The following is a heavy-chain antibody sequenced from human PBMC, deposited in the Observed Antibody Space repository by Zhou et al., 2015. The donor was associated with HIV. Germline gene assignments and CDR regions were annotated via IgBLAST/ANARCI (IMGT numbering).Heavy chain of an antibody. V-gene: IGHV1-69*02. CDR2: IIPILGIA. D-gene: IGHD2-15*01. Sequence: QVQLVQSGAEVKKPGSSVKVSCKASGGTFSSYTISWVRQAPGQGLEWMGRIIPILGIANYAQKFQGRVTITADKSTSTAYMELSSLRSEDTAVYYCARVDCSGGSCYSVRWFDPWGQGTLVTVSS. J-gene: IGHJ5*02. CDR1: GGTFSSYT. CDR3: ARVDCSGGSCYSVRWFDP.